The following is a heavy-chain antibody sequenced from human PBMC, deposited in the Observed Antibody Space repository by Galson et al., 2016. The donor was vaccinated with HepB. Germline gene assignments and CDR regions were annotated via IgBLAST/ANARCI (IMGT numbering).Heavy chain of an antibody. CDR3: AREYDALDY. J-gene: IGHJ4*02. D-gene: IGHD3-16*01. CDR1: GFTFSSFA. CDR2: ISYDGSNK. Sequence: SLRLSCAASGFTFSSFALHWVRQAPGKGLEWVAVISYDGSNKDYADSVKGRFTISRDTSKDTLYLQMNSLKAGDTAIYYCAREYDALDYWGQGTLVTVSS. V-gene: IGHV3-30*04.